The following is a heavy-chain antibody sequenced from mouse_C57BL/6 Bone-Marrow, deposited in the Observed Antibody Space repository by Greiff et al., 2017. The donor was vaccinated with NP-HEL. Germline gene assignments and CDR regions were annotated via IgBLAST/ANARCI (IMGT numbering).Heavy chain of an antibody. CDR1: GFNIKDDY. CDR3: TTWVTYFDY. V-gene: IGHV14-4*01. Sequence: SGAELVRPGASVKLSCTASGFNIKDDYMHWVKQRPEQGLEWIGWIDPENGDTEYASKFQGKATITADTSSNTAYLQLSSLTSEDTAVYYCTTWVTYFDYWGQGTTLTVSS. CDR2: IDPENGDT. J-gene: IGHJ2*01. D-gene: IGHD2-3*01.